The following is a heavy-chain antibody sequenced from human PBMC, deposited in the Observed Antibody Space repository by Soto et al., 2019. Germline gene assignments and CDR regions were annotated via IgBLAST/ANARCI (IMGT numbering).Heavy chain of an antibody. Sequence: QVQLLQSGAEVKKPGASVKVSCKASGYTFTSYGISCVRQAPGQGLEWMGRLSVYTGNTNYAQKLQGRVTMTTDTSTRTAYMELRSLRSDDPAVYYCARVVGALGHWFDPWGQGTLVTVSS. CDR3: ARVVGALGHWFDP. CDR1: GYTFTSYG. V-gene: IGHV1-18*01. D-gene: IGHD1-26*01. CDR2: LSVYTGNT. J-gene: IGHJ5*02.